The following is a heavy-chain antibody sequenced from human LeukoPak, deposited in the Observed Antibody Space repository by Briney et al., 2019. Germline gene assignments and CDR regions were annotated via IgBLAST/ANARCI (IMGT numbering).Heavy chain of an antibody. D-gene: IGHD3-22*01. Sequence: GGSLRLSCAVSGFIFDDYAMHWVRQAPGKGLVWVSRIDNAGSITTYADSVKGRFTISRDNAENTLYLQMNSLRVEDTAVYYCVRSAFHAGSGNYYDYWGQGTLVTVSS. CDR3: VRSAFHAGSGNYYDY. CDR1: GFIFDDYA. V-gene: IGHV3-74*03. J-gene: IGHJ4*02. CDR2: IDNAGSIT.